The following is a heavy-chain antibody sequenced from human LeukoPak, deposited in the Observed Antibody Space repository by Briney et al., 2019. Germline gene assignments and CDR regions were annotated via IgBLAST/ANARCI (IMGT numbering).Heavy chain of an antibody. Sequence: SETLSLTCTVAGGSISSGGYYWSWIRQPPGKGLEWIGYIYYSGSTNYNPSLKSRVTISVDTSKNQFSLKLSSVTAADTAVYYCARPSRGQWEPQDDAFDIWGQGTMVTVSS. D-gene: IGHD1-26*01. CDR3: ARPSRGQWEPQDDAFDI. J-gene: IGHJ3*02. CDR2: IYYSGST. CDR1: GGSISSGGYY. V-gene: IGHV4-61*08.